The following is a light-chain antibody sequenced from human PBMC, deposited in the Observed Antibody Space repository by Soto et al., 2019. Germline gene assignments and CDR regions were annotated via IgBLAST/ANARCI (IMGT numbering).Light chain of an antibody. CDR1: QNVLSN. Sequence: EIVMTQSPGTLSVSPGERATLSCRASQNVLSNLAWYQQKPGQAPRLLIYGASSRATGIPDRFSGSGSGTDLTLTISRLEPEDFAVYYCQQYGSSPRTFGQGTKVDIK. V-gene: IGKV3-20*01. CDR2: GAS. CDR3: QQYGSSPRT. J-gene: IGKJ1*01.